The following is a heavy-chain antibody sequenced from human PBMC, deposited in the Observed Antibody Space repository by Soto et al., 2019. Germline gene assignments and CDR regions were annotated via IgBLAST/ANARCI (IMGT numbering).Heavy chain of an antibody. D-gene: IGHD2-2*01. J-gene: IGHJ6*02. CDR2: IIPIFGTA. Sequence: ASVKVSCKASGGTFSSYAISWVRQAPGQGLEWMGGIIPIFGTANYAQKFQGRVTITADESTSTAYMELSSLRSEDTAVYYCARDLRCSSTTCSLRWGYYYGMDVWGQGTTVTVSS. CDR1: GGTFSSYA. V-gene: IGHV1-69*13. CDR3: ARDLRCSSTTCSLRWGYYYGMDV.